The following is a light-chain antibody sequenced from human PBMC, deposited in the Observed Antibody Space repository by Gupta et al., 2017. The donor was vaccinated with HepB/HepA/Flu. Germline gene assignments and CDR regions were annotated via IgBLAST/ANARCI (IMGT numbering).Light chain of an antibody. CDR3: QQSYSTPQT. J-gene: IGKJ1*01. CDR2: AAS. Sequence: DIQMTQSPSSLSASVGDRVTITCRASQSISSYLNWYQQKPGKDPKLLIYAASSLQSGVPSTFSCSGSGTDFTLTISSLQPEDFATYYCQQSYSTPQTFGQGTKVEIK. CDR1: QSISSY. V-gene: IGKV1-39*01.